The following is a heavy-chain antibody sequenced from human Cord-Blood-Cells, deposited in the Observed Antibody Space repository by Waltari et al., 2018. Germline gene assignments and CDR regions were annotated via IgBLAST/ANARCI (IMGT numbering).Heavy chain of an antibody. D-gene: IGHD2-2*02. CDR1: GGSISSGGYS. J-gene: IGHJ4*02. V-gene: IGHV4-30-2*01. CDR3: ARAVESYCSSTSCYTYYFDY. CDR2: IDHRGST. Sequence: QLQLQESGSGLVKPSQTLSLTCAVSGGSISSGGYSWSWIRQPPGKGLEWIGYIDHRGSTYYNPSLKSRVTISVDRSKNQFSLKLSSVTAADTAVYYCARAVESYCSSTSCYTYYFDYWGQGTLVTVSS.